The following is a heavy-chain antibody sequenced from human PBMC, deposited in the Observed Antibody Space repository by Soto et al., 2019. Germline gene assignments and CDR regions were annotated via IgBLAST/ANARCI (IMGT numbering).Heavy chain of an antibody. CDR1: GFSLSNARMG. Sequence: QVTLKESGPVLVKPTETLTLTCTVSGFSLSNARMGVSWIRQPPGNALEWLAHMFSNDEKSYSTSLNSRLTITKDTSKSQVVLTMTNMDPVDTATYYCARPGGFGELHFDYWGQGTLVTVSS. D-gene: IGHD3-10*01. V-gene: IGHV2-26*01. CDR3: ARPGGFGELHFDY. CDR2: MFSNDEK. J-gene: IGHJ4*02.